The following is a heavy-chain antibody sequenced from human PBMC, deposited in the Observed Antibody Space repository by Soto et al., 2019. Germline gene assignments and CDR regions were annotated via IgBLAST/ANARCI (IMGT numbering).Heavy chain of an antibody. J-gene: IGHJ5*02. V-gene: IGHV3-21*01. CDR2: ISSSSYI. CDR1: GFTFSSYS. Sequence: PGGSLRLSCAASGFTFSSYSMNWVRQAPGKGLEWVSSISSSSYIYYADSVKGRFTISRDNAKNSLYLQMNSLRAEDTAVYYCARDPTAVNSRFEPWGQGTPVSLSS. CDR3: ARDPTAVNSRFEP.